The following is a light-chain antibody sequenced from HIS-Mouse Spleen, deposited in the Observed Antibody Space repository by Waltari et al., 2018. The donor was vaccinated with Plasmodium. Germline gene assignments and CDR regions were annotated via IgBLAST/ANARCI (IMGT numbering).Light chain of an antibody. CDR2: KAS. CDR1: ALPKQY. J-gene: IGLJ2*01. V-gene: IGLV3-25*03. CDR3: QSADSSGTYRV. Sequence: SYELTQPPSVSVSPGQTARITCSGDALPKQYAYWYQQKPGQAPVRVKYKASEGPSGIPERLSGSSAGTTVTLTISGVQAEDEADYYCQSADSSGTYRVFGGGTKLTVL.